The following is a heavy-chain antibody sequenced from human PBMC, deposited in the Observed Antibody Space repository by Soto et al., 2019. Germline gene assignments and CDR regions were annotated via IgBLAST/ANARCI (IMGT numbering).Heavy chain of an antibody. D-gene: IGHD1-26*01. CDR3: AKEGGLSGSYYISSSYYFDY. Sequence: GGSLRLSCAASGFTFSSYWMHWVRQAPGKGLVWVSRINSDGSSTHYADSVKGRFTISGDNSKNTLYLQMNSLRAEDTSVYYCAKEGGLSGSYYISSSYYFDYWGQGTLVTVSS. CDR2: INSDGSST. CDR1: GFTFSSYW. J-gene: IGHJ4*02. V-gene: IGHV3-74*01.